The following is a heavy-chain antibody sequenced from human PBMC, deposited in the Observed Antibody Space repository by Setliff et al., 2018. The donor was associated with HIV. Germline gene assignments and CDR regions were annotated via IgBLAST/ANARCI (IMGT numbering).Heavy chain of an antibody. CDR3: VIFSYSSG. J-gene: IGHJ4*02. CDR1: GFTFSRFW. CDR2: INNDTTTT. Sequence: GGSLRLSCAASGFTFSRFWMHWVRQAPGQGLVWVSGINNDTTTTTYADSVKGRFSISRDNAKNTLYLEMNGLRGKDTAVYYCVIFSYSSGWGQGTQVTVSS. V-gene: IGHV3-74*01. D-gene: IGHD1-26*01.